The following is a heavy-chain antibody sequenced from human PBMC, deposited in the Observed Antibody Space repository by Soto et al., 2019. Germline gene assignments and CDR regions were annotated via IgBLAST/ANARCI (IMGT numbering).Heavy chain of an antibody. D-gene: IGHD3-10*01. Sequence: PGGALRLSCAASGFTLYTYAMTWVRQPPGKGLQWVSSMNGAATSTSYADSVKGRFTTYRDNSKNTLYLEMDSLRAEDTAVYYCARGGADHYNYGMDVWGQGTTVTVSS. V-gene: IGHV3-23*01. CDR3: ARGGADHYNYGMDV. CDR1: GFTLYTYA. J-gene: IGHJ6*02. CDR2: MNGAATST.